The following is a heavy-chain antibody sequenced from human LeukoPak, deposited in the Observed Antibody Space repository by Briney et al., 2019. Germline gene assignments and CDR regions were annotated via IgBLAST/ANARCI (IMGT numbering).Heavy chain of an antibody. J-gene: IGHJ4*02. D-gene: IGHD3-10*01. V-gene: IGHV3-11*06. CDR3: ARGSRVWFGELLFDY. CDR2: ISSSSSYT. CDR1: GFTSSDYY. Sequence: AGSLRLSCAASGFTSSDYYMSWIRQAPGKGLEWVSYISSSSSYTNYADSVKGRFAISRDNAKNSLYLQMNSLGAEDTAVYYCARGSRVWFGELLFDYWGQGTLVTVSS.